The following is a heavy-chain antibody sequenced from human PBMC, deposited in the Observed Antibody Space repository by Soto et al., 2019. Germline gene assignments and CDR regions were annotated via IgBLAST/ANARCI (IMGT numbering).Heavy chain of an antibody. CDR2: ISAYNGNT. CDR1: GYTFTSYG. CDR3: ARDPYSSGWYSIRVTRPVFAFDV. D-gene: IGHD6-19*01. Sequence: ASVKVSCKASGYTFTSYGISWVRQAPGQGLEWMGWISAYNGNTNYAQKLQGRVTMTTDTSTSTAYMELRSLRSDDTAVYYCARDPYSSGWYSIRVTRPVFAFDVWGQGTMVTVSS. V-gene: IGHV1-18*04. J-gene: IGHJ3*01.